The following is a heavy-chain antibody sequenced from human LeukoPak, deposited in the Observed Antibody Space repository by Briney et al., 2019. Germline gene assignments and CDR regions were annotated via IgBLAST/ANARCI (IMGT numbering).Heavy chain of an antibody. J-gene: IGHJ3*01. D-gene: IGHD1-26*01. CDR3: VRPPSGKDKRHDVLDV. CDR1: GYIFASYY. V-gene: IGHV1-46*01. CDR2: INPDGGST. Sequence: GDSVKVSCKASGYIFASYYMQWVRQAPGQGLEWMGIINPDGGSTGYARKFQGRVTMTRETSTSTVYMELSSLRSEDTAVYYCVRPPSGKDKRHDVLDVWGQGTVVTVSS.